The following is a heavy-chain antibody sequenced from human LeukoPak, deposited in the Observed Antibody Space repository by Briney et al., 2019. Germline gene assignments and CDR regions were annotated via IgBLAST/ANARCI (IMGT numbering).Heavy chain of an antibody. CDR3: ARFDQVSETAGGY. J-gene: IGHJ4*02. CDR1: GYTFTSYD. CDR2: MNPNSGNT. D-gene: IGHD5/OR15-5a*01. Sequence: GASVKVSCNASGYTFTSYDINWVRQATGQGLEWMGWMNPNSGNTGYAQKFQGRVTITRNTSISTAYMELSSLRSEDTAVYYCARFDQVSETAGGYWGQGTLVTVSS. V-gene: IGHV1-8*03.